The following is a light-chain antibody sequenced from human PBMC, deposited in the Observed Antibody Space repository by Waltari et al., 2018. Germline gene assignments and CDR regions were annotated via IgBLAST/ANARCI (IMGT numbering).Light chain of an antibody. CDR2: GVS. CDR1: QSVSSAY. J-gene: IGKJ2*01. CDR3: QHYGNSLYT. Sequence: ELVLTQSPGTLSLSPGERAALSCRASQSVSSAYLAWYQQTPGQSPRLLIYGVSSRASGIPDRFSGSGSGTDFTLTISRLEPEDFAVYYCQHYGNSLYTFGQGTKLEIK. V-gene: IGKV3-20*01.